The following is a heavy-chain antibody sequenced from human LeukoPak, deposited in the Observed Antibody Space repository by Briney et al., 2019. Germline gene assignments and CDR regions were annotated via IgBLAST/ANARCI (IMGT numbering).Heavy chain of an antibody. V-gene: IGHV3-9*03. CDR2: ISWNSGSI. CDR3: AKGAFSVVVPASDY. D-gene: IGHD2-2*01. CDR1: GFTFDDYA. J-gene: IGHJ4*02. Sequence: GGSLRLSCAASGFTFDDYAMHWVRQAPGKGLEWVSGISWNSGSIGYADSVKGRFTISRDNAKNSLYLQMNSLRAEDMALYYCAKGAFSVVVPASDYWGQGTLVTVSS.